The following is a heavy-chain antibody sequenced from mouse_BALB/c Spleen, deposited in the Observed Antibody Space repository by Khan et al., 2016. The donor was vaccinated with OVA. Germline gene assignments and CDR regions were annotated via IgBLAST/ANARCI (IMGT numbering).Heavy chain of an antibody. V-gene: IGHV9-2-1*01. CDR2: INTETGEP. CDR3: AISNPFDAMDY. Sequence: QIQLVQSGPELKKPGETVKISCKASGYSFTDYSMHWVKQAPGEGLKWMGWINTETGEPTYADDFKGRFAFSLETSVSTAYLQLNNLKNEDTATFFRAISNPFDAMDYWGQGTAVTVAS. J-gene: IGHJ4*01. D-gene: IGHD4-1*01. CDR1: GYSFTDYS.